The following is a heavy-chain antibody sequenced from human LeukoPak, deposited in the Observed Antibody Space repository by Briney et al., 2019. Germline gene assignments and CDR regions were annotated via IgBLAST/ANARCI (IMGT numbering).Heavy chain of an antibody. CDR3: ARDVLLWFGEPDY. CDR1: GFTFSSYS. Sequence: GGSLRLSCAASGFTFSSYSMNWVRQAPGKRLEWVSSISSSSSYIYYADSVKGRFTISRDNAKNSLYLQMNSLRAEDTAVYYCARDVLLWFGEPDYWGQGTLVTVSS. J-gene: IGHJ4*02. D-gene: IGHD3-10*01. CDR2: ISSSSSYI. V-gene: IGHV3-21*01.